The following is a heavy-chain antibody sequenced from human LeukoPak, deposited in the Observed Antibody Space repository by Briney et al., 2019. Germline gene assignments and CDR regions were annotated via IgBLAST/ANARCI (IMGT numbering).Heavy chain of an antibody. Sequence: GASVNVSCTASGYTFPSYFMHWVRQAPGQGLEWMGIINPTGGSTTYAQKFQGRVTMTRDTSTSTVYMELSSLRSDDTAVYYCARTAARRFDYWGQGTLVTVSS. V-gene: IGHV1-46*01. CDR3: ARTAARRFDY. J-gene: IGHJ4*02. D-gene: IGHD6-6*01. CDR2: INPTGGST. CDR1: GYTFPSYF.